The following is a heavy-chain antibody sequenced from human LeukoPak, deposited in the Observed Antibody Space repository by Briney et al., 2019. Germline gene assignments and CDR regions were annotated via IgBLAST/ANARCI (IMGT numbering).Heavy chain of an antibody. Sequence: SETLSLTCTVSGGSISSGSYYWSWIRQPAGKGLEWIGRIYTSGSTNYNPSLKSRVTISVDTSKNQFSLKQSSVTAADTAVYYCARTGTRGMNAFDIWGQGTMVTVSS. CDR2: IYTSGST. V-gene: IGHV4-61*02. J-gene: IGHJ3*02. CDR3: ARTGTRGMNAFDI. CDR1: GGSISSGSYY. D-gene: IGHD1-1*01.